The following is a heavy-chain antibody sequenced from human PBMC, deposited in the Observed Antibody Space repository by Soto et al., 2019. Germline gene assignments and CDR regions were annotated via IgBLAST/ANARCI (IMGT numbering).Heavy chain of an antibody. CDR3: ARDKIPGLFDY. Sequence: QAQLQQWGAGLLKPSETLSLTCAVYGGSFSGYYWTWIRQPPGTGLEWIGEINHSGSTNYNPSLKSRVTLSVDTSKNQFSLKLTSVTAADTAVYYCARDKIPGLFDYWGQGTLVTVSS. CDR1: GGSFSGYY. J-gene: IGHJ4*02. D-gene: IGHD2-21*01. V-gene: IGHV4-34*01. CDR2: INHSGST.